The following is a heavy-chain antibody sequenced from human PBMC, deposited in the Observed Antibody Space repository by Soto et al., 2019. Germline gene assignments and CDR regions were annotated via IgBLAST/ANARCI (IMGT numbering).Heavy chain of an antibody. CDR1: GYTFTNYD. J-gene: IGHJ6*02. CDR3: ARVYYDFWSGQLYYLGLDV. D-gene: IGHD3-3*01. V-gene: IGHV1-8*01. CDR2: TNPKSGST. Sequence: QVQLVQSGAEVKKPGASVKVSCKASGYTFTNYDINWVRQATGQGLEWMGKTNPKSGSTGYPQTFQDRVTMTRDSSISTAYMELSSLTSEDTAVYYCARVYYDFWSGQLYYLGLDVWGQGTAVTVSS.